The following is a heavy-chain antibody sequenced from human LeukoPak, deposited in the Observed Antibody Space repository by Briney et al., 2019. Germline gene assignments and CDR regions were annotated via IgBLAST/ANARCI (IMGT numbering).Heavy chain of an antibody. D-gene: IGHD2-2*01. Sequence: SETLSLTCTVSGDSISSYYGSWIRQPAGKGLEWIGRIYSSGSTNYNPSLKSRITMSVDTSKNQFSLKLSSVTAADTAVYYCARDSSSRAFDYWGQGTLVTVSS. CDR3: ARDSSSRAFDY. V-gene: IGHV4-4*07. CDR1: GDSISSYY. J-gene: IGHJ4*02. CDR2: IYSSGST.